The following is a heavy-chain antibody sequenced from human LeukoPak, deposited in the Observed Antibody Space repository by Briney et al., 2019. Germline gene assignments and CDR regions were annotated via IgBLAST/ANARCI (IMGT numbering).Heavy chain of an antibody. Sequence: PGGSLRLSCAASTFTFSSYAMHWVRQGPGKGLEWVTVISNDGSNKYYADSVKGRFTISRDNSKNTLYLQMNSLRAEDTAVYYCARDAAAAGTIYYYYYMDVWGKGTTVTISS. CDR1: TFTFSSYA. D-gene: IGHD6-13*01. J-gene: IGHJ6*03. CDR3: ARDAAAAGTIYYYYYMDV. CDR2: ISNDGSNK. V-gene: IGHV3-30*04.